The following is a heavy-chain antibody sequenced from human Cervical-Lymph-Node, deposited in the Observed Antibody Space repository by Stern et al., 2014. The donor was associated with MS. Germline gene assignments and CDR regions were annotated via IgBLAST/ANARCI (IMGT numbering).Heavy chain of an antibody. Sequence: VQLVESGAEGKKPGSSVKVSCKASGDTFSSYAINWVRPVPGQGLEWMGGITPVFGTTNYAQKFQGRVTITADKSTNTAYMELMTLRSEDTAVYYCARGGGLVGYFDYWGQGTLVSVSS. J-gene: IGHJ4*02. CDR3: ARGGGLVGYFDY. D-gene: IGHD1-26*01. CDR1: GDTFSSYA. CDR2: ITPVFGTT. V-gene: IGHV1-69*06.